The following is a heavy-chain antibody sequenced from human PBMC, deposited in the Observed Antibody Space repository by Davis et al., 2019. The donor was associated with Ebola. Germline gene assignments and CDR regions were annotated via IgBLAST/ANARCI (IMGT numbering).Heavy chain of an antibody. J-gene: IGHJ4*02. V-gene: IGHV1-46*01. CDR2: ISPSGTDT. D-gene: IGHD6-13*01. CDR1: GYTFTSYH. CDR3: ARDEAAATGSFFDS. Sequence: AASVKVSCKASGYTFTSYHTHWVRQAPGSGLEWMGIISPSGTDTSYAQKFQGRVTLTSDTSTTTVYMELSSLRFDDTAVYYCARDEAAATGSFFDSWGQGTLVTVSS.